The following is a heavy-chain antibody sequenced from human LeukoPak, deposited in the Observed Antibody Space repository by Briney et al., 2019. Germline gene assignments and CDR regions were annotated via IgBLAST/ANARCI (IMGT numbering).Heavy chain of an antibody. CDR1: GGSFSGYY. V-gene: IGHV4-34*01. J-gene: IGHJ2*01. D-gene: IGHD3-10*01. Sequence: SETLSLTCAVYGGSFSGYYWSWIRQPPGKGLEWIGEINHSGGTNYNPSLKSRVTVSVDTSKNQFSLKVSSVTAADTAVYYCARRRYYGSGRNWYFDLWGRGTLVTVSS. CDR2: INHSGGT. CDR3: ARRRYYGSGRNWYFDL.